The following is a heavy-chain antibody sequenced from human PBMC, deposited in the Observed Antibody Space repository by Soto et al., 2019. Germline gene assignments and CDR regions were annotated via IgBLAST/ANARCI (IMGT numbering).Heavy chain of an antibody. V-gene: IGHV4-31*03. J-gene: IGHJ4*02. CDR3: AIGRGYSSRPYYFDY. CDR2: IYYSGTT. CDR1: GGSISSEGYY. Sequence: PSETLSLTCTVSGGSISSEGYYWSWFRQLPGKGLEWIGDIYYSGTTYHNPSLRSRLTISGDASKNQFSLKLSSVTDADTALYYCAIGRGYSSRPYYFDYWGQGTLLTGSS. D-gene: IGHD5-18*01.